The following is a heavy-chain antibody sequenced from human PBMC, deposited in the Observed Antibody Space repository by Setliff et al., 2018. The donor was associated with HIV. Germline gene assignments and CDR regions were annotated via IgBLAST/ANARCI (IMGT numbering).Heavy chain of an antibody. Sequence: PGGSLRLSCAASGSTFRLYGMHWVRRAPGKGLEWISFIGGHGSIIHYADSVKGRFTISRDNAKNSVYLQMHSLRAEDTAVYFCAAVPWGHSSLIIDHWGQGTPVTVSS. CDR2: IGGHGSII. CDR1: GSTFRLYG. V-gene: IGHV3-48*03. CDR3: AAVPWGHSSLIIDH. D-gene: IGHD3-16*01. J-gene: IGHJ4*02.